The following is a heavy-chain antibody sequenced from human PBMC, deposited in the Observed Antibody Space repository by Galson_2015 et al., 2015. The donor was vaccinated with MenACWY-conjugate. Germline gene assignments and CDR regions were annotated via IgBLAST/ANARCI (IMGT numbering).Heavy chain of an antibody. CDR1: GFTFSNFW. Sequence: SLRLSCAASGFTFSNFWMSWVRQAPGKGLEWVASINEDGSEKYYVDSVKGRFTISRDNAKNTLYLQMNSLRPDDTAVFYCAKTRGASFSFDSWGQGTLVTVSS. CDR3: AKTRGASFSFDS. D-gene: IGHD1-26*01. J-gene: IGHJ4*02. V-gene: IGHV3-7*01. CDR2: INEDGSEK.